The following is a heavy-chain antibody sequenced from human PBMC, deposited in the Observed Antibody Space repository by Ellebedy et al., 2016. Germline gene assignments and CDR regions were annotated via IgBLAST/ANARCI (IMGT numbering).Heavy chain of an antibody. V-gene: IGHV1-18*01. Sequence: ASVKVSCXASGYTFTSYGISWVRQAPGQGLEWMGWISAYNGNTNYAQKLQGRVTMTTDTSTSTAYMELRSLRSDDTAVYYCATHYDILTGLDYWGQGTLVTVSS. D-gene: IGHD3-9*01. CDR3: ATHYDILTGLDY. J-gene: IGHJ4*02. CDR1: GYTFTSYG. CDR2: ISAYNGNT.